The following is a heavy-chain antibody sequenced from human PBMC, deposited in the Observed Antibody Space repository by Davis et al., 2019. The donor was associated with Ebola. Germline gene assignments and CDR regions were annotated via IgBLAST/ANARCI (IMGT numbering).Heavy chain of an antibody. CDR3: ATDGSAVAGPT. D-gene: IGHD6-19*01. CDR1: GGTFTSYY. Sequence: AASVKVSCKASGGTFTSYYMHWVRQAPGQGLEWMGRSIPILGIGNYAQTFKGRVTITADKSTTTVYMELSSLRSEDTAVYYCATDGSAVAGPTWGQGTLVTVSS. J-gene: IGHJ4*02. CDR2: SIPILGIG. V-gene: IGHV1-69*04.